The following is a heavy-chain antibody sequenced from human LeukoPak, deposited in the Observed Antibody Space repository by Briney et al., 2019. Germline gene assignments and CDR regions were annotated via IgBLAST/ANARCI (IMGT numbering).Heavy chain of an antibody. CDR1: GYTFTGYY. CDR2: INPNSGGI. CDR3: ARVEQWLVPFDAFDI. V-gene: IGHV1-2*02. Sequence: ASVKVSCKASGYTFTGYYMHWVRQAPGQGLEWMGWINPNSGGINYAQKFQGRVTMTRDTSISTAYMELSRLRSDDTAVYYCARVEQWLVPFDAFDIWGQGTMVTVSS. D-gene: IGHD6-19*01. J-gene: IGHJ3*02.